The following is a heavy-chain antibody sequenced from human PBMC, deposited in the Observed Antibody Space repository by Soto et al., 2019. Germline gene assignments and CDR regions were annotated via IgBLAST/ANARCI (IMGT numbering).Heavy chain of an antibody. V-gene: IGHV4-34*01. CDR1: GGSFSGCC. CDR2: INHSGST. J-gene: IGHJ1*01. D-gene: IGHD3-22*01. CDR3: ARIRGYYDSSGYYYGRPRFAN. Sequence: SETLSLTWAVYGGSFSGCCWSWIRQPPGKGLEWIGEINHSGSTNYNPSLKSRVTISVDTSKNQFSLKLSSVTAADTAVYYCARIRGYYDSSGYYYGRPRFANWGHGTLVT.